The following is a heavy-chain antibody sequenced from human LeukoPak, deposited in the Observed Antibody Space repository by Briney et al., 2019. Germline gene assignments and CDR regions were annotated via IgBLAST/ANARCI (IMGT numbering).Heavy chain of an antibody. V-gene: IGHV4-34*01. J-gene: IGHJ4*02. CDR1: GGSFSSNY. CDR3: ARSGSSHSRGFFDN. Sequence: SETLSLTCAVSGGSFSSNYWSWIRQSPGKRLEWIGEIDHSGSSNSNPSLKSRVNISLDTSKKQFSLELSSVTAADTAIYYCARSGSSHSRGFFDNWGQGTLVTVSS. D-gene: IGHD3-22*01. CDR2: IDHSGSS.